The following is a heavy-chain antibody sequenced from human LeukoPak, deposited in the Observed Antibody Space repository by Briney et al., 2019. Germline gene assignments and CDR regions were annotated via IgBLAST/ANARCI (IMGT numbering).Heavy chain of an antibody. CDR2: ISAYNGNT. D-gene: IGHD2-2*01. CDR3: AREYCSSTSCDAFDI. CDR1: GYTFTSNG. V-gene: IGHV1-18*01. J-gene: IGHJ3*02. Sequence: ASVKVSCKASGYTFTSNGISWVRQAPGQGLEWMGWISAYNGNTNYAQKLQGRVTMTTDTSTSTAYMELRSLRSDDTAVYYCAREYCSSTSCDAFDIWGQGTMVTVSS.